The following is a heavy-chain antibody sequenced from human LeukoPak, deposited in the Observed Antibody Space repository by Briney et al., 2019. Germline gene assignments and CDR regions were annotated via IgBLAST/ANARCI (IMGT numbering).Heavy chain of an antibody. D-gene: IGHD5-12*01. CDR1: GGSISSYY. V-gene: IGHV4-59*08. CDR3: ARRYSGYGNAFDI. J-gene: IGHJ3*02. CDR2: IYSSGST. Sequence: PSETLSLTCTVSGGSISSYYWSWIRQPPGKGLEWIGYIYSSGSTNYSPSLKSRVTISVDTSKNQFSLKLYSVTAADTGVYYCARRYSGYGNAFDIWGQGTMVTVSS.